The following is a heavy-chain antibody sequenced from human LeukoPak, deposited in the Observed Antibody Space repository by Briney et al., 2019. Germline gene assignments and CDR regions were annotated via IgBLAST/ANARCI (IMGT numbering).Heavy chain of an antibody. D-gene: IGHD3-3*01. CDR3: AQSREIAVFGVVKPDY. CDR1: GFTFSTYA. Sequence: SGASLRLSCTASGFTFSTYAMSWVRQAPGKGLECVSTISGGAGNTHYADSVKGRFTISRDNSKNTLYLQMNSLRAEDTAVYYCAQSREIAVFGVVKPDYWGQGTLVTVSS. CDR2: ISGGAGNT. V-gene: IGHV3-23*01. J-gene: IGHJ4*02.